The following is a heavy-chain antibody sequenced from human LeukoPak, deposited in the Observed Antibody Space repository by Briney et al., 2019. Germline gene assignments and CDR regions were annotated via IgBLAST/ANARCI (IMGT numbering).Heavy chain of an antibody. J-gene: IGHJ4*01. CDR3: ARPSNYGGNSGDFDY. CDR2: IYYSGST. V-gene: IGHV4-39*01. Sequence: PSETLSLTCTVSGGSISSSSYYWGWIRQPPGKGLEWIGSIYYSGSTYYNPSLKSRVTISVDTSKNQFSLKLSSVTAADTAVYYCARPSNYGGNSGDFDYWGHGTLVTVSS. D-gene: IGHD4-23*01. CDR1: GGSISSSSYY.